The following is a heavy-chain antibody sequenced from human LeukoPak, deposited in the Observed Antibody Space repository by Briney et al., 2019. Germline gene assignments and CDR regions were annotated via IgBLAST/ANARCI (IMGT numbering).Heavy chain of an antibody. D-gene: IGHD1-1*01. Sequence: GESLKTSCRGSGYSFTSYWIGWVRQMPGKGLEWMGMIYPGDSDTRYSPSFQSQVTTSADKSISTAYLQWSSLKASDTAMYYWARLHYLEHYYGMDVWGQGTTVTVSS. V-gene: IGHV5-51*01. CDR2: IYPGDSDT. CDR1: GYSFTSYW. J-gene: IGHJ6*02. CDR3: ARLHYLEHYYGMDV.